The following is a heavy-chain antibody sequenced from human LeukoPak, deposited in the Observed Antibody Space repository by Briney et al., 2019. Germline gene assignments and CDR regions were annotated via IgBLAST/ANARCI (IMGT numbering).Heavy chain of an antibody. V-gene: IGHV3-66*01. CDR2: IYSGGDT. D-gene: IGHD5-18*01. CDR1: GFTFSTYA. CDR3: AVGSTSVYRYGYLDY. Sequence: GGSLRLSCAASGFTFSTYAMSWVRQAPGKGLEWVSVIYSGGDTNYADSAKGRFAISRDDSKKTLFLQMNSLRAEDTAVYYCAVGSTSVYRYGYLDYWGQGALVTVSS. J-gene: IGHJ4*02.